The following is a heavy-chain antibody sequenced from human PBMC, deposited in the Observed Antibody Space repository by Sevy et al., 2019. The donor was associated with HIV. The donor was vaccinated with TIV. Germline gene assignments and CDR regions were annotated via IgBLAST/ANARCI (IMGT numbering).Heavy chain of an antibody. D-gene: IGHD6-19*01. J-gene: IGHJ4*02. Sequence: GGSLRLSCAASGFTFSSYGMHWVRQAPGKGLEWVAVISYDGSNKYYADSVKGRFTISRDNSKNTLYLQMNSLRAEDTAVYYCAQWLLNSSQIDYWGQGTLVTVSS. CDR3: AQWLLNSSQIDY. CDR2: ISYDGSNK. CDR1: GFTFSSYG. V-gene: IGHV3-30*03.